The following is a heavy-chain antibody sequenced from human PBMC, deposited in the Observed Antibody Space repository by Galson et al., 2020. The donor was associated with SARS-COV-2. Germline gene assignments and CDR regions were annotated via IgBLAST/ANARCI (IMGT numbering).Heavy chain of an antibody. CDR1: GGTFSSYA. V-gene: IGHV1-69*01. CDR2: IIPIFGTA. Sequence: KISCKASGGTFSSYAISWVRQAPGQGLEWMGGIIPIFGTANYAQKFQGRVTITADESTSTAYMELSSLRSEDTAVYYCARDPRSSWYRVDSRPYYYGMDVWGQGTTVTVSS. D-gene: IGHD6-13*01. CDR3: ARDPRSSWYRVDSRPYYYGMDV. J-gene: IGHJ6*02.